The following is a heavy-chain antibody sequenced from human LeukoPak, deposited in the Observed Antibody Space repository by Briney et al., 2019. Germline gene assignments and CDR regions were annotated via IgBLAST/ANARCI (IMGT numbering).Heavy chain of an antibody. Sequence: SETLSLTCTVSGGSVSSYYWSWIRQPPGKGLEWIGYIYYSGSTNYNPSLKSRVTISVDTSKNQFSLRLSSVTAADTAVYYCATSPQYGGYLGQGTLVTVSS. D-gene: IGHD4-23*01. J-gene: IGHJ4*02. CDR1: GGSVSSYY. CDR2: IYYSGST. CDR3: ATSPQYGGY. V-gene: IGHV4-59*08.